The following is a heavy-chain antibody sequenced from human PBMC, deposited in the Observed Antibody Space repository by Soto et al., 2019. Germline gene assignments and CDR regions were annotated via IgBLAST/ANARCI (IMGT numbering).Heavy chain of an antibody. CDR2: ISYDGSNK. V-gene: IGHV3-30*18. D-gene: IGHD5-18*01. CDR1: GFIFNDYG. CDR3: VKGDLDTDVVNSPDAFDF. J-gene: IGHJ3*01. Sequence: QVKLVESGGGVVQPGRSLRLSCEASGFIFNDYGMHWVRQAPGKGLEWVAVISYDGSNKYYAQSVKGRFTISRDNSKNTLLLQMDSLRREDTAAYHCVKGDLDTDVVNSPDAFDFWGQGTMVTVS.